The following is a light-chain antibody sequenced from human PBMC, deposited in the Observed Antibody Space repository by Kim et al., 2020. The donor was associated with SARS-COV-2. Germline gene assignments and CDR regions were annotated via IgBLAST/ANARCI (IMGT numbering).Light chain of an antibody. CDR2: EDN. V-gene: IGLV6-57*03. J-gene: IGLJ7*01. Sequence: KTVTTSCTRSRGSIASNYVRWYQQRPGSAPTTVIYEDNQRPSGVPDRFSGSIDSSSNSASLTISGLKTEDEADYYCQSYDSSNHAVFGGGTQLTVL. CDR3: QSYDSSNHAV. CDR1: RGSIASNY.